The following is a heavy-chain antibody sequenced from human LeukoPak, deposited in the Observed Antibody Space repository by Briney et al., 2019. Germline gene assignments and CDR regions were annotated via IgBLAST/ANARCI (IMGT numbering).Heavy chain of an antibody. J-gene: IGHJ4*02. CDR3: AKDDFWSGYYGEYYFDY. Sequence: SETLSLTCTVSGGSISSYYWSWIRQPAGKGLEWIGRIYSSGSTNYNPSLKSRVTMSVDTSKNQFSLKLSSVTAEDTAVYYCAKDDFWSGYYGEYYFDYWGQGTLVTVSS. CDR2: IYSSGST. V-gene: IGHV4-4*07. D-gene: IGHD3-3*01. CDR1: GGSISSYY.